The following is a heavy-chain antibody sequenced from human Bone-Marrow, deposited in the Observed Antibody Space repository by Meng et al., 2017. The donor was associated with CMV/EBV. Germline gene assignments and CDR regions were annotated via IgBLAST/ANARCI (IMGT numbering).Heavy chain of an antibody. CDR1: GGPIKNPNYY. Sequence: LRLSCTVSGGPIKNPNYYWSWNRHQPGKGLEWLGYSYYTGSYYNPSLASRIFLSLDSSINRYSLTLRDVTAADTALYFCARVRGSGSEDYWGQGTLVTVSS. CDR3: ARVRGSGSEDY. J-gene: IGHJ4*02. CDR2: SYYTGS. V-gene: IGHV4-31*03. D-gene: IGHD3-10*01.